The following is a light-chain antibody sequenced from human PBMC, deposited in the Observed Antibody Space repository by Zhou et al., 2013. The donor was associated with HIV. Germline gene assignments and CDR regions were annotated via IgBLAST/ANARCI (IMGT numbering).Light chain of an antibody. Sequence: DIQMTQSPSSLSASVEDRVTITCRASQSISSYLNWYQQKPGKAPNLLIYAASTLQSGVPSRFSGSGSGTEFSLTISSLQPDDFATYYCQQYNTYSLSFGGGTKVEIK. V-gene: IGKV1-39*01. CDR2: AAS. J-gene: IGKJ4*01. CDR3: QQYNTYSLS. CDR1: QSISSY.